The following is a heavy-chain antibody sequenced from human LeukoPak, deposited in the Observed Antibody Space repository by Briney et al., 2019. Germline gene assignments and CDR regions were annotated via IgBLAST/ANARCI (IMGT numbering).Heavy chain of an antibody. CDR1: GYTFTSYY. CDR3: AREDGDNQFDP. J-gene: IGHJ5*02. D-gene: IGHD4-17*01. V-gene: IGHV1-2*02. CDR2: INPSGGST. Sequence: ASVKVSCKASGYTFTSYYMHWVRQAPGQGLEWMGIINPSGGSTNYAQKFQGRVTMTRDTSISTAYMELSRLRSDDTAVYYCAREDGDNQFDPWGQGTLVTVSS.